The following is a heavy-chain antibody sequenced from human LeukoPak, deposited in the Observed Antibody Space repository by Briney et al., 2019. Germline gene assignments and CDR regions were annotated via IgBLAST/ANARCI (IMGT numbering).Heavy chain of an antibody. CDR2: ISWDRGTT. J-gene: IGHJ4*02. D-gene: IGHD4-17*01. CDR3: ARDLGGYGDYGTNFDY. Sequence: GGSLRLSCEASGFTFNNYAMHWVRQAPGKGLEWVSGISWDRGTTGYGDSVKGRFTISRDNAKNSLYLQMSSLRAEDTAVYYCARDLGGYGDYGTNFDYWGQGTLVTVSS. V-gene: IGHV3-9*01. CDR1: GFTFNNYA.